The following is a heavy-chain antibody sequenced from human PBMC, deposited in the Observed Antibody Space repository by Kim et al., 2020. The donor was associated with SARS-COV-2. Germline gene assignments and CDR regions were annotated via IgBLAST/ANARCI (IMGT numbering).Heavy chain of an antibody. CDR3: ARDFWSGIYYYGMDV. V-gene: IGHV3-48*03. J-gene: IGHJ6*02. CDR2: ISSSGSTI. CDR1: GFTFSSYE. D-gene: IGHD3-3*01. Sequence: GGSLRLSCAASGFTFSSYEMNWVRQAPGKGLEWVSYISSSGSTIYYADSVKGRFTISRDNAKNSLYLQMNSLRAEDTAVYYCARDFWSGIYYYGMDVWGQGTTVTVSS.